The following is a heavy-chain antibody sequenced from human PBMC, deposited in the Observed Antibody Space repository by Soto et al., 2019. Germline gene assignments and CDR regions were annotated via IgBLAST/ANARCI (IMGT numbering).Heavy chain of an antibody. D-gene: IGHD1-7*01. CDR2: IWHDGNDR. CDR3: AGGNWNYGPPDY. J-gene: IGHJ4*02. CDR1: GFPFSAFA. Sequence: QVRLVESGGGVVQPGRSLRLSCAASGFPFSAFAMHWVRQAPGKGLEWVALIWHDGNDRSYTDSVKGRFTISRDNSKTTVYLQRSDLRADDTAVYYCAGGNWNYGPPDYWGQGTLVTVSS. V-gene: IGHV3-33*01.